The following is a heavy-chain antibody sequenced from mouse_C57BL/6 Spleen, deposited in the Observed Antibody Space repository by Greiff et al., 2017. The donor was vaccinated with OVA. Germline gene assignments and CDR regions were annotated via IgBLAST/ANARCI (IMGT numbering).Heavy chain of an antibody. CDR3: ATTTVVANYAMDY. CDR2: IWTGGGT. D-gene: IGHD1-1*01. CDR1: GFSLTSYA. V-gene: IGHV2-9-1*01. J-gene: IGHJ4*01. Sequence: VQLQESGPGLVAPSQSLSITCTVSGFSLTSYAISWVRQPPGKGLEWLGVIWTGGGTNYNSALKSRLSISKDNSKSQVFLKMNSLQTDDTARYYYATTTVVANYAMDYWGQGTSVTVSS.